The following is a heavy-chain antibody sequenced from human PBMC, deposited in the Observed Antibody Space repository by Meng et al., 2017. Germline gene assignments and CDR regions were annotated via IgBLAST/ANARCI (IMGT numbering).Heavy chain of an antibody. CDR3: AREAITNYDILTGYPDY. Sequence: QVQLVKAGAGVKKPGASVKVSCKASGYTFTGYYMHWVRQAPGQGLEWMGRINPNSGGTNYAQKFQGRVTMTRDTSISTAYMELSRLRSDDTAVYYCAREAITNYDILTGYPDYWGQGTLVTVSS. CDR1: GYTFTGYY. J-gene: IGHJ4*02. V-gene: IGHV1-2*06. CDR2: INPNSGGT. D-gene: IGHD3-9*01.